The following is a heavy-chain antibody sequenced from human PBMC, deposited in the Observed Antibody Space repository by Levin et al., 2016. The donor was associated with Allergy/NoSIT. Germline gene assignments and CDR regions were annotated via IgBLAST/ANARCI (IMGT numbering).Heavy chain of an antibody. D-gene: IGHD3-22*01. Sequence: SLKISCAASGFAFSNHAIHWVRQAPGKGLDWVAVISSNGGAKYYADSVKGRFTISRDNSKNMVYLQMNSLRVEDTAVYYCARDPYYDSSGYYDAFDLWGQGTMVTVSS. J-gene: IGHJ3*01. CDR2: ISSNGGAK. CDR1: GFAFSNHA. V-gene: IGHV3-30-3*01. CDR3: ARDPYYDSSGYYDAFDL.